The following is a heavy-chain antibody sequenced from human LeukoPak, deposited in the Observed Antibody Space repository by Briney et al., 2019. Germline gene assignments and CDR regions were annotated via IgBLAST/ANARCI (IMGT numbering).Heavy chain of an antibody. D-gene: IGHD6-19*01. CDR2: IYTSGST. J-gene: IGHJ4*02. CDR1: GGSISNYY. CDR3: ARKARDSSGPVDY. Sequence: PSETLSLTCTVSGGSISNYYWSWIRQPAGKGLEWIGRIYTSGSTNYNPSLKSRVTISVDTSKNQFSLKLSSVTAADTAVYYCARKARDSSGPVDYWGQGTLVTVSS. V-gene: IGHV4-4*07.